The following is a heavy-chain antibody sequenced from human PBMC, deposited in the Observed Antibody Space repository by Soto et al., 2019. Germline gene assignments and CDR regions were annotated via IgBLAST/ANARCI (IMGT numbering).Heavy chain of an antibody. V-gene: IGHV4-59*01. D-gene: IGHD4-17*01. CDR1: GGSITSYY. J-gene: IGHJ6*02. Sequence: TLSLTCTCAGGSITSYYWSWILQPPGQGLEWIGYIYYSGSTNYNPSLKSRVTISVDTSKNQFSLKLSSVTAADTAVYYCARVSGYYRKCYYYYYGMEFWGQGTTVTV. CDR2: IYYSGST. CDR3: ARVSGYYRKCYYYYYGMEF.